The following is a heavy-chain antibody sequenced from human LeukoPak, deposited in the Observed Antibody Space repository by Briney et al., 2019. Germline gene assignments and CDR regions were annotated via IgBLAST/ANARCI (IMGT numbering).Heavy chain of an antibody. CDR2: ISSGGTT. CDR1: GFASSSYA. J-gene: IGHJ4*02. V-gene: IGHV3-23*01. Sequence: GGSLRLSCAASGFASSSYAMSWVRQAPGKGLAWVSTISSGGTTYYADSVKGRFTISRDNSKNTLYLQMNSLRAEDTAIYYCAKDYITVAALSGDFDYWGQGTLVTVSS. D-gene: IGHD6-19*01. CDR3: AKDYITVAALSGDFDY.